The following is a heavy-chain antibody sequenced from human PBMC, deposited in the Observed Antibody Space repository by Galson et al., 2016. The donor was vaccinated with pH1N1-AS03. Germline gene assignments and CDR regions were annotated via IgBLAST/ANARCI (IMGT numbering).Heavy chain of an antibody. Sequence: LSLTCAVSGASINSNTNYWSWVRQFPGKGLEWTGYIFYTGTTYYSSSLTGRVTISVDTSKAQFSLELKSVTAADSAIYFCAREGVAGTFDFWGQGILVTVSS. CDR2: IFYTGTT. CDR3: AREGVAGTFDF. D-gene: IGHD3-10*01. V-gene: IGHV4-31*11. J-gene: IGHJ4*02. CDR1: GASINSNTNY.